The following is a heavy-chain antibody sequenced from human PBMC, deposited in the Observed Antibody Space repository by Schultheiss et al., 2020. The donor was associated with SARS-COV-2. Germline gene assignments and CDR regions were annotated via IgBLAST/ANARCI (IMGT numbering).Heavy chain of an antibody. V-gene: IGHV4-39*01. CDR3: VRGGPIGDRGMDV. J-gene: IGHJ6*02. D-gene: IGHD3-16*01. CDR1: GGSISSSSYY. Sequence: SETLSLTCTVSGGSISSSSYYWGWIRQPPGKGLEWIGSIYYSGSTYYNPSLKSRVTISVDTSKNQFSLKLSSVTAADTAVYYCVRGGPIGDRGMDVWGQGTTVTVSS. CDR2: IYYSGST.